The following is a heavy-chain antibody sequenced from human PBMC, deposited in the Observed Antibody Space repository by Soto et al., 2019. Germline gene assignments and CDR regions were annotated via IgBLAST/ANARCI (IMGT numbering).Heavy chain of an antibody. D-gene: IGHD1-1*01. CDR2: ISGSGGST. Sequence: TVGSLRISCAASGFTFSSYAMSWVRQAPGKGLEWVSAISGSGGSTYYADSVKGRFTISRDNSKNTLYLQMNSLRAEDTAVYYCAKATNWNYDYWGQGTLVTVSS. V-gene: IGHV3-23*01. CDR1: GFTFSSYA. CDR3: AKATNWNYDY. J-gene: IGHJ4*02.